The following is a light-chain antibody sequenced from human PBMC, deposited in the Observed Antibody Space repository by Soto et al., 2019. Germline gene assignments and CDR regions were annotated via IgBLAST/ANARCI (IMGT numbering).Light chain of an antibody. V-gene: IGKV4-1*01. CDR1: QSVLYSSNNKNY. CDR3: QQYYSTPPHRT. J-gene: IGKJ1*01. CDR2: WAS. Sequence: DIVMTQSPDSLAVSLGERATINCKSSQSVLYSSNNKNYLAWYQQKPGQPPKLLIYWASTRESGVPDRFSGSGSGTDFTLTISSLQAEDVAVYYCQQYYSTPPHRTFGQGTKVEIK.